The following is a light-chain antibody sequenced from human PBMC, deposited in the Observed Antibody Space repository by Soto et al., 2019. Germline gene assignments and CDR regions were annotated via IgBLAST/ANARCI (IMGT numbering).Light chain of an antibody. CDR2: DAS. CDR1: QSVGSD. CDR3: QQRTNWPALT. V-gene: IGKV3-11*01. Sequence: EIVLTQSPATLSLSPGERATFSCRASQSVGSDLVWYQQKPGQAPRLLIYDASNRATGVPDRFSGSGSGTEFTLTISSLEPEDFAVYYCQQRTNWPALTFRGGTKLEIK. J-gene: IGKJ4*01.